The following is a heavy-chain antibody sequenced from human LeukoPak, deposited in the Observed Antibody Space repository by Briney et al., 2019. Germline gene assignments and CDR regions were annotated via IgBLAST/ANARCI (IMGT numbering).Heavy chain of an antibody. CDR2: ISAYNGNT. D-gene: IGHD3-9*01. V-gene: IGHV1-18*01. CDR1: GYTFTSYG. Sequence: ASVKVSCKASGYTFTSYGISWVRXAXGXXLEXMGWISAYNGNTNYAQKLQGRVTMTTDTSTSTAYMELRGLRADDTAVYDCARDQAATNTQVRFCLDWGQGTLVTVSS. J-gene: IGHJ4*02. CDR3: ARDQAATNTQVRFCLD.